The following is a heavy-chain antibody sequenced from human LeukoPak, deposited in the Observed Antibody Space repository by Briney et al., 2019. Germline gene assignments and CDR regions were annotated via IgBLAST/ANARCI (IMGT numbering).Heavy chain of an antibody. CDR2: IIPIFGTA. CDR3: ARSKWLFMFDI. V-gene: IGHV1-69*05. D-gene: IGHD3-22*01. CDR1: GGTFSSYA. J-gene: IGHJ3*02. Sequence: ASVKVSCKASGGTFSSYAISWVRQAPGQGVEWMGRIIPIFGTAKYAQKFQGRVTITTDESKSTAYMELSSLRSEDTAVYYCARSKWLFMFDIWGQGTMVTVSS.